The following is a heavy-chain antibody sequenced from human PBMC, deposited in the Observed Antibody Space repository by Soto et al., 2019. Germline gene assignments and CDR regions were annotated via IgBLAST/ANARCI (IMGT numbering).Heavy chain of an antibody. J-gene: IGHJ5*02. CDR2: MNPNSGNT. V-gene: IGHV1-8*01. Sequence: ASVKVSCKASGYTFTSYDINWVRQATGQGLEWMGWMNPNSGNTGYAQKFQGRVTMTRNTSISTAYMELGSLRSEDTAVYYCARGPASRSYDFWSGYYVAGWFDPWGQGTLVTVSS. CDR1: GYTFTSYD. CDR3: ARGPASRSYDFWSGYYVAGWFDP. D-gene: IGHD3-3*01.